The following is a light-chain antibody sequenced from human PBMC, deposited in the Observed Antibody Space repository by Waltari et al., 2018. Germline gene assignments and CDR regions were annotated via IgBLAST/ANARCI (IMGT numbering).Light chain of an antibody. J-gene: IGKJ5*01. CDR1: QAIRRY. CDR2: EAS. Sequence: AIQLTQSPSSLSASVGYRVPMTCRASQAIRRYVAWFQQKPGKVPKLLIFEASDLEDGVPSRFSGSGGGTRFTLTISSLQPEDFATYYCQHFYSYPSGFGQGTRLEIK. CDR3: QHFYSYPSG. V-gene: IGKV1-13*02.